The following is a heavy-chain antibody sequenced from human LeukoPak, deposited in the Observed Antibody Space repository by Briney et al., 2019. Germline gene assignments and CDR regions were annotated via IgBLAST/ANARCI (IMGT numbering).Heavy chain of an antibody. CDR2: ISGSGGST. CDR1: GFTFSSYA. V-gene: IGHV3-23*01. J-gene: IGHJ4*02. Sequence: GGSLRLSCAASGFTFSSYAMSWVRQAPGKGLEWVSTISGSGGSTYYADSVKGRFTISRDNSKNTLDLQMNSLRAEDTAVYYCAKDRHGYTYGFFDYWGQGTLVTVS. D-gene: IGHD5-18*01. CDR3: AKDRHGYTYGFFDY.